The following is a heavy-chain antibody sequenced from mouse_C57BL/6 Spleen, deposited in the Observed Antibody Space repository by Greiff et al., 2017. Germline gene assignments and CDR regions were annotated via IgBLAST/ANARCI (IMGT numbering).Heavy chain of an antibody. Sequence: QVQLQQPGAELVKPGASVKLSCKASGYTFTSYWMHWVKQRPGRGLEWIGRIDPNSGGTKYNEKFKSKATLTVDKPSSTAYMQLSSLTSEDSAVYYCARYPFITTVVAPYFDYWGQGTTLTVSS. CDR1: GYTFTSYW. D-gene: IGHD1-1*01. J-gene: IGHJ2*01. CDR2: IDPNSGGT. V-gene: IGHV1-72*01. CDR3: ARYPFITTVVAPYFDY.